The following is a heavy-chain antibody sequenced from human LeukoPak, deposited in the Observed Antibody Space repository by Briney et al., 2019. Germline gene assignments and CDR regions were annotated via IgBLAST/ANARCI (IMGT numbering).Heavy chain of an antibody. Sequence: PGGSLRLSCAASGFTFSSYEMNWVRQAPGKGLEWVSYISSSGGTIYYADSVKGRFTISRDNAKNSLYLQMNSLRAEDTAVYYCARHSGYYKSDDYWGQGTLVTVSS. CDR1: GFTFSSYE. V-gene: IGHV3-48*03. CDR3: ARHSGYYKSDDY. D-gene: IGHD3-22*01. J-gene: IGHJ4*02. CDR2: ISSSGGTI.